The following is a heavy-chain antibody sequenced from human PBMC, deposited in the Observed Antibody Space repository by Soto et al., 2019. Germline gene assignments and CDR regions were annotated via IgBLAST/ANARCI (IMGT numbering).Heavy chain of an antibody. CDR3: ARAVVTVTFGGVIVWFDY. V-gene: IGHV1-18*01. Sequence: ASVKVSCKASGYTFTSYGISWVRQAPGQGLEWMGWISAYNGNTNYAQKLQGRVTMTTDTSTSTAYMELRSLRSDDTAVYYCARAVVTVTFGGVIVWFDYWGQGTLVTVSS. CDR2: ISAYNGNT. J-gene: IGHJ4*02. D-gene: IGHD3-16*02. CDR1: GYTFTSYG.